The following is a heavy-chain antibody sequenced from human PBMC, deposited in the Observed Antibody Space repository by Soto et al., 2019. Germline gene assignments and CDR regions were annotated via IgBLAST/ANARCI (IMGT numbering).Heavy chain of an antibody. Sequence: ASVKVSCKASGYIFTGYYMRWVRQAPGQGLEWMGWINPNSGDTNYAQKFQGWVTMTRDTSISTGYMELSRLTFDDTAVYYCARGSRIAVAGNPFSAYWGQGTLVTVSS. CDR3: ARGSRIAVAGNPFSAY. CDR2: INPNSGDT. CDR1: GYIFTGYY. D-gene: IGHD6-19*01. V-gene: IGHV1-2*04. J-gene: IGHJ4*02.